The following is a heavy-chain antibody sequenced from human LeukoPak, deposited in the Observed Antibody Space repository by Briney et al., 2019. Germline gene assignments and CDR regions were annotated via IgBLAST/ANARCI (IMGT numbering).Heavy chain of an antibody. J-gene: IGHJ4*02. D-gene: IGHD1-26*01. V-gene: IGHV4-30-4*01. CDR3: ARGEVYFDY. CDR1: GGSVSSGDYY. Sequence: SQTLSLTCTVSGGSVSSGDYYWSWIRQPPGKGLEWIGYIHYSGSTFYNPSLKSRVTISVDTSKNQCSLKLSSVTAADTAVYYCARGEVYFDYWGQGTLVTVSS. CDR2: IHYSGST.